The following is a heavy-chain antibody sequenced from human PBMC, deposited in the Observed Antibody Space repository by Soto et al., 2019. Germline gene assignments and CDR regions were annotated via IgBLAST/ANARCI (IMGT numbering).Heavy chain of an antibody. D-gene: IGHD2-15*01. J-gene: IGHJ5*02. CDR3: IVVVASTVNRFVP. Sequence: QLQLQESGPGLVKPSETPSLTCTVSGGSISSSSYYWGWIRQPPGKGLEWIGSLYSSGSTYYNPSLKSRGTISTETSKNQWSLKLVSVPAADTAVYYGIVVVASTVNRFVPWGQGPQVAVSS. CDR1: GGSISSSSYY. V-gene: IGHV4-39*05. CDR2: LYSSGST.